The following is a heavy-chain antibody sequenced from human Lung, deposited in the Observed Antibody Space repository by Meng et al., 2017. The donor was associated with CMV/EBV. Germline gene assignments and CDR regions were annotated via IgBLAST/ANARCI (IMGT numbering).Heavy chain of an antibody. CDR2: IKQDGGEK. V-gene: IGHV3-7*01. D-gene: IGHD6-13*01. CDR1: GFTFSTYW. J-gene: IGHJ4*02. CDR3: ATIRWYGISWYFDY. Sequence: GESXKISXAASGFTFSTYWMGWVRQAPGKGLDWVANIKQDGGEKYYVDSVEGRFTISRDNAKNSLYLQMNSLRVEDTAVYYCATIRWYGISWYFDYWGQGXLVTVSS.